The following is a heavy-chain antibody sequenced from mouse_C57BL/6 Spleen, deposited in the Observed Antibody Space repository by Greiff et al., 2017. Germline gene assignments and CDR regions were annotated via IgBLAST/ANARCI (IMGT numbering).Heavy chain of an antibody. J-gene: IGHJ2*01. Sequence: DVMLVESGGGLVKPGGSLKLSCAASGFTFSDYGMHWVRQAPEKGLEWVAYISSGSSTIYYADTVKGRFTISRDNAKNTLFLQMTSLRSEDTAMYYCAREGISYFDYWGQGTTLTVSS. CDR1: GFTFSDYG. CDR2: ISSGSSTI. V-gene: IGHV5-17*01. CDR3: AREGISYFDY.